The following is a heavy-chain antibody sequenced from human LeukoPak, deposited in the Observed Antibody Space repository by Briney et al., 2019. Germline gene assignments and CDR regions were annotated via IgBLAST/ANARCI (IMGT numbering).Heavy chain of an antibody. V-gene: IGHV1-2*06. Sequence: ASVKVSCKASGYTFTGYYMHWVRQAPGQGLEWVGRINPNSGGTNYAQNFQGRVTITRDTSISTGYMELSSLRSDDTAVYYCASIGSGSYYGGYDYWGQGTLVTVSS. CDR3: ASIGSGSYYGGYDY. J-gene: IGHJ4*02. CDR2: INPNSGGT. CDR1: GYTFTGYY. D-gene: IGHD1-26*01.